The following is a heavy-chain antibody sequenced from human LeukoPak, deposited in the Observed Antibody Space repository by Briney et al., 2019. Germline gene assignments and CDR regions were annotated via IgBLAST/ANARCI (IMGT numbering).Heavy chain of an antibody. CDR3: ARGMDY. CDR1: GGSISGSNYY. V-gene: IGHV4-39*01. Sequence: PSETLSLTCTVSGGSISGSNYYWGWIRQPPGKGLEWIGSINYSGDTYYNPSLKSRVTMSVDTSKNQFSLKLSSVTAADTAVYYCARGMDYWGQGTLVTVSS. J-gene: IGHJ4*02. CDR2: INYSGDT.